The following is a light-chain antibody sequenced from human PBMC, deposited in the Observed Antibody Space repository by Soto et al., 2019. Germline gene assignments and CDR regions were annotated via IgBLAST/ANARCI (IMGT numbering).Light chain of an antibody. CDR2: DAS. J-gene: IGKJ3*01. V-gene: IGKV1-39*01. Sequence: DIQMTQSPSSLSASVGDRVTITCRASQSITTYLNWYQQTLGEAPKLLIYDASNLETGVPSRFSGSGSGTDFTFTISSLQPEDFATYYCQQSYSTPFTFGPGTKVDIK. CDR3: QQSYSTPFT. CDR1: QSITTY.